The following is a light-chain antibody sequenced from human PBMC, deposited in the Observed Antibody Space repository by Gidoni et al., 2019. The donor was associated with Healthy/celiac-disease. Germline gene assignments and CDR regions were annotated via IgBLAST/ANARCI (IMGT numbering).Light chain of an antibody. J-gene: IGLJ2*01. Sequence: QSVLPQPPSVSGAPGQRVTISCTGHSSHIGAGYDVPWYQQLPGTAPNLLIYGNSNRPSGVPDRFSGSKSGTSASLAITGLQAEDEAEYYCQSYDSSLSAYVVFGGGTKLTVL. CDR1: SSHIGAGYD. CDR2: GNS. CDR3: QSYDSSLSAYVV. V-gene: IGLV1-40*01.